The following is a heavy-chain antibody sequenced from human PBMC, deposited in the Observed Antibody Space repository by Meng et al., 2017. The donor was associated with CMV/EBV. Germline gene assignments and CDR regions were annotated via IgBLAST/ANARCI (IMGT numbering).Heavy chain of an antibody. CDR3: AKDIANYYDSSGDLDY. Sequence: GESLKISCAASGFTFSSYGMHWVRQAPGKGLEWVAFIRYDGSNKYYADSVKGRFTISRDNAKNSLYLQMNSLRAEDTALYYCAKDIANYYDSSGDLDYWGQGTLVTVSS. D-gene: IGHD3-22*01. CDR1: GFTFSSYG. V-gene: IGHV3-30*02. J-gene: IGHJ4*02. CDR2: IRYDGSNK.